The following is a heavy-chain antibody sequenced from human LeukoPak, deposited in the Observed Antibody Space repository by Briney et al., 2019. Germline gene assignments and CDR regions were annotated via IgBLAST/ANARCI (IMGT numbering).Heavy chain of an antibody. Sequence: GGSLRLSCAASGFAFSSYEMNWVRQAPGKGLEWVSYIRSTSNTIYYADSVKGRFTISRDNAKNSLYLQMNSLRAEDTALYYCARVSDISVAAYFDYWGQGTLVTVSS. V-gene: IGHV3-48*03. CDR2: IRSTSNTI. D-gene: IGHD6-19*01. J-gene: IGHJ4*02. CDR3: ARVSDISVAAYFDY. CDR1: GFAFSSYE.